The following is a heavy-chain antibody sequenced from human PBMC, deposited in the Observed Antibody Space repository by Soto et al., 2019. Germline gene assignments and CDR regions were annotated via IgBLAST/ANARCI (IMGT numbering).Heavy chain of an antibody. CDR2: ISYDGSNN. D-gene: IGHD5-18*01. J-gene: IGHJ4*02. CDR1: GFTFSSYG. CDR3: AKDIVKYTYGACNY. V-gene: IGHV3-30*18. Sequence: QVQLVESGGAVVQPGKSLRLSCAASGFTFSSYGMYWVRQAPGKGLEWVAAISYDGSNNYHANSVKGRFPISRDNSKNTLHLQMKSLRTEDTAVYYCAKDIVKYTYGACNYWGQGGLGTVSS.